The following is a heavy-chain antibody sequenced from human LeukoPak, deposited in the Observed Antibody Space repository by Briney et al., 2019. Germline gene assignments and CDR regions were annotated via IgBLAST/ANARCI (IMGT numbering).Heavy chain of an antibody. CDR3: APLGSSIDY. V-gene: IGHV3-48*03. CDR2: ISSSGSTI. Sequence: GGSLRLSCAASGLTFSSYEMNWVRQAPGKGLEWVSYISSSGSTIYYAASVKGRFTISRDNAKNSLYLQMNSLRAEDTAVYYCAPLGSSIDYWGQGTLVTVSS. CDR1: GLTFSSYE. D-gene: IGHD1-26*01. J-gene: IGHJ4*02.